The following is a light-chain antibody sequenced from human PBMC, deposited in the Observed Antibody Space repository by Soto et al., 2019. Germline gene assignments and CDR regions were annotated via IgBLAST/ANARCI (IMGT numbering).Light chain of an antibody. CDR2: GAS. J-gene: IGKJ3*01. Sequence: EIVMTQSPATLSVSPGERATLSCRASQSVSNNLAWYQQKPGQAPRLLIYGASTRATGIPARFSGSGSGTAFTLTISSLQSEDFAVYYCQQYNNWPLTFGPGTKVDIK. CDR1: QSVSNN. V-gene: IGKV3-15*01. CDR3: QQYNNWPLT.